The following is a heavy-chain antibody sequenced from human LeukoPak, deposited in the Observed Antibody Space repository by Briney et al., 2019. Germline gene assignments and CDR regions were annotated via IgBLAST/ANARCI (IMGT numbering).Heavy chain of an antibody. D-gene: IGHD2-15*01. Sequence: ASVKVSCKASGYTFTGYYMHWVRQAPGQGLEWMGWINPNSGGTNYAQKFQGRVTMTRDTSISTAYMELSRLRSDDTAVYYCARFASGGQGAFDIWGQGTMVTVSS. CDR3: ARFASGGQGAFDI. V-gene: IGHV1-2*02. J-gene: IGHJ3*02. CDR1: GYTFTGYY. CDR2: INPNSGGT.